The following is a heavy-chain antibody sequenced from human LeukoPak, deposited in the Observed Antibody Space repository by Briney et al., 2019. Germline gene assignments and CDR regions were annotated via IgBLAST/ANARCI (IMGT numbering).Heavy chain of an antibody. Sequence: GGSLRLSCAASGFTFSNYAIHWVRQAAGKGLQWVGFISYDGTNTYYADSVRGRFTISRDNSNSAVYLQMNSLRAEDTAVYYCARKYHYDSAGYGLDYWGQGTLVTVSS. J-gene: IGHJ4*02. CDR2: ISYDGTNT. V-gene: IGHV3-30*04. D-gene: IGHD3-22*01. CDR3: ARKYHYDSAGYGLDY. CDR1: GFTFSNYA.